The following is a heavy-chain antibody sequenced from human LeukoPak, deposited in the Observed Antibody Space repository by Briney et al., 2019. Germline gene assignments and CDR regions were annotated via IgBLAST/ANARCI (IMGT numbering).Heavy chain of an antibody. CDR1: GFTFSTYW. J-gene: IGHJ6*02. D-gene: IGHD6-13*01. CDR2: IWYDGSNK. Sequence: GGSLRLSCAASGFTFSTYWMSWVRQAPGKGLEWVAVIWYDGSNKYYADSVKGRFTISRDNSKNTLYLQMNSLRAEDTAVYYCARDGGYSSSWTHLYYYGMDVWGQGTTVTVSS. CDR3: ARDGGYSSSWTHLYYYGMDV. V-gene: IGHV3-33*08.